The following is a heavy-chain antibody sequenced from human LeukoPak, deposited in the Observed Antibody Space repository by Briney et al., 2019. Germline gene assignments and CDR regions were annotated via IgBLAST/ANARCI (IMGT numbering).Heavy chain of an antibody. V-gene: IGHV3-48*03. CDR1: RFTFSSYE. D-gene: IGHD1-14*01. J-gene: IGHJ4*02. CDR2: ISSSGSTI. CDR3: ARDLTSYFDY. Sequence: GGSLRLSCAASRFTFSSYEMIWVRQAPGKGLEWVSYISSSGSTIYYADSVKGRFTISRDNAKNSLYLQMNSLRAEDTAVYYCARDLTSYFDYWGQGTLVTVSS.